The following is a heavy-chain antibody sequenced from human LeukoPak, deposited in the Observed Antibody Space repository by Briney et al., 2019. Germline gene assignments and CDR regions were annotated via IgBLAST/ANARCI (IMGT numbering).Heavy chain of an antibody. CDR3: AREGWDLNALDI. V-gene: IGHV3-30*02. CDR2: IRYDGSNK. Sequence: PGGSLRLSCAASGFTFSSYEMNWVRQAPGKGLEWVAFIRYDGSNKYFADSVKGRFTISRDNSKNTLYLQMNGLRAEDTAVYYCAREGWDLNALDIWGQGTMVTVSP. D-gene: IGHD1-26*01. CDR1: GFTFSSYE. J-gene: IGHJ3*02.